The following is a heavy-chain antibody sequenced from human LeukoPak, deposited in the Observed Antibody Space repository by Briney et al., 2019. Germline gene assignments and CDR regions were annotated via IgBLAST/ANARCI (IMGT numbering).Heavy chain of an antibody. D-gene: IGHD4-23*01. CDR2: IYSGGST. J-gene: IGHJ4*02. CDR3: ARGYGGNSPFDY. Sequence: GGSLRLSCAASGFTVSSNYMSWVRQAPGKGLEWVSVIYSGGSTYYADSVEGRFTISRDNSKNTLYLQMNSLRAEDTAVYYCARGYGGNSPFDYWGQGTLVTVSS. V-gene: IGHV3-53*01. CDR1: GFTVSSNY.